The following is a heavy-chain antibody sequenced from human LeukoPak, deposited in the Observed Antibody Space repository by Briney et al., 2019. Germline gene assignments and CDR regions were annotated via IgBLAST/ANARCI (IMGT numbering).Heavy chain of an antibody. J-gene: IGHJ4*02. Sequence: SETLSLTCTVSGGSISSYYWSWLRQPAGKGLEWIGYIYYSGSTNYNPSLKSRVTISVDTSKNQFSLKLSSVTAADTAVYYCARFGSGWYHAYYFDYWGQGTLVTVSS. D-gene: IGHD6-19*01. CDR3: ARFGSGWYHAYYFDY. CDR1: GGSISSYY. CDR2: IYYSGST. V-gene: IGHV4-59*01.